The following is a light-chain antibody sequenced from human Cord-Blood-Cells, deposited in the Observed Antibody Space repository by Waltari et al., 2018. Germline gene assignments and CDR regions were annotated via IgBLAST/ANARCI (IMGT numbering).Light chain of an antibody. Sequence: DIQMTQSPSTLSASVGDRVTITCRASQSISSWLAWYQQKPGKAPKLLIYKASSLESGVPSMFSGSGSGTEFTLTISSLQPDDFATYYCQQYNSYQITFGQGTRLEIK. V-gene: IGKV1-5*03. CDR2: KAS. CDR1: QSISSW. CDR3: QQYNSYQIT. J-gene: IGKJ5*01.